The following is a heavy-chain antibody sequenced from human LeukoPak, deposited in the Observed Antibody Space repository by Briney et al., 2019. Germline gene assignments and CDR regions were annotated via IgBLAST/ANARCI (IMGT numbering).Heavy chain of an antibody. J-gene: IGHJ3*02. Sequence: ASVKVSCKASGGTFSSYAISWVRQAPGQGLEWMGWINPNSGGTNYAQKFQGRVTMTRDTSISTAYMELSRLRSDDTAVYYCARDRPGGYAFDAFDIWGQGTMVTVSS. D-gene: IGHD5-12*01. V-gene: IGHV1-2*02. CDR3: ARDRPGGYAFDAFDI. CDR2: INPNSGGT. CDR1: GGTFSSYA.